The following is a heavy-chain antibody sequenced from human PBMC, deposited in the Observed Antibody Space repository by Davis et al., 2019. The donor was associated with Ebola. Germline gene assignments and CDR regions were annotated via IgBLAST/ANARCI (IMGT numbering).Heavy chain of an antibody. V-gene: IGHV4-30-2*01. D-gene: IGHD3-10*01. CDR2: IYHSGST. CDR3: ARGGEYYGSGRLDY. Sequence: SETLSLTCAVSGGSISSGGYSWSWIRQPPGKGLEWIGYIYHSGSTYYNPSLKSRVTISVDRPKNQFSLKLSSVTAADTAVYYCARGGEYYGSGRLDYWGQGTLVTVSS. CDR1: GGSISSGGYS. J-gene: IGHJ4*02.